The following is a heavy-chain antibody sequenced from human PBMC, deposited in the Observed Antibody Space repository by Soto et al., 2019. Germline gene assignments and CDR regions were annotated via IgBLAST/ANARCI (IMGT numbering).Heavy chain of an antibody. J-gene: IGHJ4*02. V-gene: IGHV3-53*02. Sequence: QLVETGGGVIQPGRSLTLSCAASGFSVSRNYMTWVRQAPGKGLEWVSFVYSGGATFYADSVKGRFILSRDDSQNTMYIQMNNLRAEDTAVYYCARVPGRLWGRGTLVTVAS. CDR3: ARVPGRL. CDR1: GFSVSRNY. CDR2: VYSGGAT. D-gene: IGHD3-10*01.